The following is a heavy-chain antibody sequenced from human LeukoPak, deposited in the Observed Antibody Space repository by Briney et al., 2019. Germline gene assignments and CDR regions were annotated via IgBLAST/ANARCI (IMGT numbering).Heavy chain of an antibody. CDR1: GFTFSSYA. CDR3: AKNYYDSSGLY. Sequence: SGETLRLSCAASGFTFSSYAMSWVRQAPGKGLEWISAINCSGGSTYYADSVKGRFTISRDNSKNTLYLQMNSLRAEDTAVYYCAKNYYDSSGLYWGQGTLVTVSS. D-gene: IGHD3-22*01. V-gene: IGHV3-23*01. J-gene: IGHJ4*02. CDR2: INCSGGST.